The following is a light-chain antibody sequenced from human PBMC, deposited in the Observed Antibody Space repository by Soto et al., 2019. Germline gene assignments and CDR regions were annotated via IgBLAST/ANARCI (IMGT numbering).Light chain of an antibody. CDR3: QQYNSYSWT. Sequence: DLQMTQSPSTLSASVGDRVTITCRASQSISSWLAWYQQKPGKAPKLLIYDASSLESGVPSRFIGSGSRTEFTLTISSLQPDDFATYYCQQYNSYSWTFGQGTKVEIK. CDR1: QSISSW. CDR2: DAS. J-gene: IGKJ1*01. V-gene: IGKV1-5*01.